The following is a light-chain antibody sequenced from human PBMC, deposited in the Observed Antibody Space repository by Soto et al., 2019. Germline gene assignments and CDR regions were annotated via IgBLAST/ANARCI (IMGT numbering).Light chain of an antibody. CDR1: SSDVGSYNL. J-gene: IGLJ2*01. CDR3: CSYAGSSTPHVV. V-gene: IGLV2-23*02. Sequence: QSVLTQPASVSGSPGQSITISCTGTSSDVGSYNLVSWYQQHPGKAPKLMIYEVSKRPSGVSNRFSGSKSGNTASLTISGLEAEDEGDYYCCSYAGSSTPHVVFGGGTKVTVL. CDR2: EVS.